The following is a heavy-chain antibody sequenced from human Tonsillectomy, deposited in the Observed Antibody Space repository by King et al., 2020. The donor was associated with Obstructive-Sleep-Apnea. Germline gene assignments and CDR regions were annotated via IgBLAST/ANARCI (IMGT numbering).Heavy chain of an antibody. J-gene: IGHJ4*02. D-gene: IGHD6-19*01. Sequence: QLVQSGAEVKKPGASVKVSCKTFGYTFTGYYMHWGRQAPGQGLEWMGWSNPDSGGTYYSQNFQGRGTMTRDTLITTDYMEVSRLRYDDTAVYYCAREQRAVTGFLGFDFWGQGTLLTVSS. CDR3: AREQRAVTGFLGFDF. V-gene: IGHV1-2*02. CDR2: SNPDSGGT. CDR1: GYTFTGYY.